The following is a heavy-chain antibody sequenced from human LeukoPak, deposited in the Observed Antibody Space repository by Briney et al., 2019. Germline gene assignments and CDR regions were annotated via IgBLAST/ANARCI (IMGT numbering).Heavy chain of an antibody. CDR3: ASGSSSSWYGTLDY. V-gene: IGHV3-66*01. CDR2: IYSGGST. CDR1: GFTVSSNY. J-gene: IGHJ4*02. D-gene: IGHD6-13*01. Sequence: PGGSLRLPCAASGFTVSSNYMSWVRQAPGKGLEWVSVIYSGGSTYYADSVKGRFTISRDNSKNTLYLQMNSLRAEDTAVYYCASGSSSSWYGTLDYWGQGTLVTVSS.